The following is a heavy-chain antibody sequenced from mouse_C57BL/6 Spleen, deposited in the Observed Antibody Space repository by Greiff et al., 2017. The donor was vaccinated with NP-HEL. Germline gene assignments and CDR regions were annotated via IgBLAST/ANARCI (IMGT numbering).Heavy chain of an antibody. D-gene: IGHD1-1*01. V-gene: IGHV1-81*01. J-gene: IGHJ4*01. CDR1: GYTFTSYG. CDR3: ERDGGVTTVVGAMDY. CDR2: IYPRSGNT. Sequence: QVQLKQSGAELARPGASVKLSCKASGYTFTSYGISWVKQRTGQGLEWIGEIYPRSGNTYYNEKFKGKATLTADKSSSTAYMELRSLTSKDSAVYFCERDGGVTTVVGAMDYWGQGTSVTVSS.